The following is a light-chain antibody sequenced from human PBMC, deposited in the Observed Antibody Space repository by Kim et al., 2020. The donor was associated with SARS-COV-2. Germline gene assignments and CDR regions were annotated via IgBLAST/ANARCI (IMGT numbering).Light chain of an antibody. V-gene: IGKV3-11*01. J-gene: IGKJ4*01. CDR2: DAS. CDR3: QQRSNWPPA. Sequence: IVLTQSPATLSLSPGERATLSCRASQSLDTYLAWYQQRPGQAPRLLIYDASNRATGIPARFSGSGSGTDFTLTISSLEPEDFAVYYCQQRSNWPPAFGGGTKVDIK. CDR1: QSLDTY.